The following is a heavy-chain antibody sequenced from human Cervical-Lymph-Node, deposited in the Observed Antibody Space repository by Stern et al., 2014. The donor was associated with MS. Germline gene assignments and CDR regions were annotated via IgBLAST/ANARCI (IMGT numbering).Heavy chain of an antibody. CDR3: SRGAIGARPRVYGFDF. D-gene: IGHD6-6*01. CDR1: GYTFTTYA. Sequence: VQLVQSGSELKEPGASVKISCKPSGYTFTTYAMNWVRQAPGQGLEWMGWINTNTGNPTYAQGFTGRFVFSLDTSVSTAYLQIRSLRPEDAAVYYCSRGAIGARPRVYGFDFWGQGTTVTVST. J-gene: IGHJ3*01. V-gene: IGHV7-4-1*02. CDR2: INTNTGNP.